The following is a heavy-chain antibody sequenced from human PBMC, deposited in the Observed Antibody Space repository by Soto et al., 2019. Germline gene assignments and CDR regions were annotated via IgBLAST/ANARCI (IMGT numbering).Heavy chain of an antibody. CDR3: ARAKIIVVARRGWFDP. V-gene: IGHV4-34*01. J-gene: IGHJ5*02. D-gene: IGHD2-2*01. CDR2: INHSGST. CDR1: GGSFSGYY. Sequence: SETLSLTCAVYGGSFSGYYWSWIRQPPGKGLEWIGEINHSGSTNYNPSLKSRVTISVDTSKNQFSLKLSSVTAADTAVYYCARAKIIVVARRGWFDPWGQGTLVTVSS.